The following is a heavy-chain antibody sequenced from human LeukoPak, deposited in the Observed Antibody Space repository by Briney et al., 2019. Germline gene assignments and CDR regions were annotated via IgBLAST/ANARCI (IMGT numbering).Heavy chain of an antibody. CDR1: GFIFSDHY. CDR2: SRNKANSYST. V-gene: IGHV3-72*01. CDR3: ARGFHSFDI. J-gene: IGHJ3*02. Sequence: PGGSLRLSCAASGFIFSDHYMGWVRQAPGKGLEWVARSRNKANSYSTVYAASVQGRFTISRDESKNSLYLQMNSLITEDTAVYFCARGFHSFDIWGQGTMVTVSS.